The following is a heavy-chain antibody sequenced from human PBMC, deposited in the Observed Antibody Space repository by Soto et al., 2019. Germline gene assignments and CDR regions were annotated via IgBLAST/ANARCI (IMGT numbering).Heavy chain of an antibody. CDR3: AGYFYSSSGEKVCDP. CDR1: GGSVSRGDHY. J-gene: IGHJ5*02. V-gene: IGHV4-61*08. CDR2: IWYGGTT. Sequence: QVQLQASGPGVVKPSETLSLTCTVSGGSVSRGDHYWSWVRQSPGKRLEWIGNIWYGGTTNYNPSLKSRVTISRDTSENQFSLKLTTVTAEDTAGYYCAGYFYSSSGEKVCDPWGQGTLVNVSS. D-gene: IGHD3-22*01.